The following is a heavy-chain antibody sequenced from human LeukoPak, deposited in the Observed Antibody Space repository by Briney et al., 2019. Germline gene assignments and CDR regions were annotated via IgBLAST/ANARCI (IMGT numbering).Heavy chain of an antibody. D-gene: IGHD6-13*01. CDR1: GYTFTSYG. CDR2: ISAYNGNT. J-gene: IGHJ5*02. V-gene: IGHV1-18*01. CDR3: ARYSNVIAAAGSWSDP. Sequence: GASVKVSCKASGYTFTSYGISWVRQAPGQGLEWMGWISAYNGNTNYAQKLQGRVTMTTDTSTSTAYMELSRLRSDDTAVYYCARYSNVIAAAGSWSDPWGQGTLVTVSS.